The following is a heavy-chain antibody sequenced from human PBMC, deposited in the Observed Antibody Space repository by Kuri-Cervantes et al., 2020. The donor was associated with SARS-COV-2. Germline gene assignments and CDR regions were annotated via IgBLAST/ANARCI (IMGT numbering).Heavy chain of an antibody. V-gene: IGHV4-39*07. CDR2: IYYSGST. J-gene: IGHJ5*02. CDR3: VLGGSNEENWFDP. Sequence: SETLSLTCTVSGGSISSSSYYWGWIRQPPGKGLEWIGSIYYSGSTYYNPSLKSRVTISVDTSKNQFSLKLNSVTTADTAVCYCVLGGSNEENWFDPWGQGTLVTVSS. D-gene: IGHD3-3*01. CDR1: GGSISSSSYY.